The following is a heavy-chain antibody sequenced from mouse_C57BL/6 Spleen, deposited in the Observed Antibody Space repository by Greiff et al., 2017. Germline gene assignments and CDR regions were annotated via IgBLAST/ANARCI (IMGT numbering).Heavy chain of an antibody. CDR3: ALYGSSYYFDY. CDR2: IHPNSDT. J-gene: IGHJ2*01. CDR1: GYTFTSYW. V-gene: IGHV1-64*01. Sequence: QVQLKQSGAELVKPGASVKLSCKASGYTFTSYWMHWVKQRPGQGLEWIGMIHPNSDTNYNQKFKGKATLTVDKASSTAYMQLSRLTSEDSEGYYCALYGSSYYFDYWGQGTTLTVSS. D-gene: IGHD1-1*01.